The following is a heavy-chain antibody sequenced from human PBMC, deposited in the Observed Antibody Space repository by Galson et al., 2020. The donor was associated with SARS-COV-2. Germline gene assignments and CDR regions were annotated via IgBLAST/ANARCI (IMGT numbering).Heavy chain of an antibody. J-gene: IGHJ6*03. D-gene: IGHD2-2*02. CDR3: ARVRGGVVVPAAIYYYYYMDV. CDR1: GGSISSHY. Sequence: SETLSLTCTVSGGSISSHYWSWIRQPPGKGLEWIGYIYYSGSTNYNPSLKSRVTISVDTSKNQFSLKLSSVTAADTAVYYCARVRGGVVVPAAIYYYYYMDVWGKGTTVTVSS. V-gene: IGHV4-59*11. CDR2: IYYSGST.